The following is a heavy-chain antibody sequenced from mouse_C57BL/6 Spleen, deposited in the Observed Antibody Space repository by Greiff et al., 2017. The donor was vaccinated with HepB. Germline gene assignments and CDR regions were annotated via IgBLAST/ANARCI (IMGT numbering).Heavy chain of an antibody. V-gene: IGHV1-4*01. D-gene: IGHD3-3*01. CDR3: ARGTERGYCDV. CDR2: INPSSGYT. J-gene: IGHJ1*03. CDR1: GYTFTSYT. Sequence: VQLQQSGAELARPGASVKMSCKASGYTFTSYTMHWVKQRPGQGLEWIGYINPSSGYTKYNQKFKDKATLTADKSSSTAYMQLSSLTSEDSAVYYCARGTERGYCDVWGTGTTVTVSS.